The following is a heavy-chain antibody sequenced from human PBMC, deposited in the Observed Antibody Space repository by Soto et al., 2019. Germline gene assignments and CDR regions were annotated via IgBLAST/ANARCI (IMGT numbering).Heavy chain of an antibody. CDR1: GDSISSGTYF. CDR3: AREVDIFTGRYFDF. CDR2: IYHTGNT. J-gene: IGHJ4*02. Sequence: PSETLSLTCTVSGDSISSGTYFWSWIRQHPGKGLEWIGYIYHTGNTYYNPSLKSRVAISVDTSKRHFSLKLSSLTAADTAVYYCAREVDIFTGRYFDFWGQGALVTVSS. V-gene: IGHV4-31*03. D-gene: IGHD3-9*01.